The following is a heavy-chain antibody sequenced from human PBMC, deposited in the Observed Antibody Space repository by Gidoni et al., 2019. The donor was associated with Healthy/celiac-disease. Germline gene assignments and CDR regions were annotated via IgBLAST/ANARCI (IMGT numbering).Heavy chain of an antibody. Sequence: QVQLVQSGAAVKKPGASVKVSCKASGYTFTSYYMHWVRQAPGQGLEWMGIINPSGGSTSYAQKFQGRVTMTRDTSTSTVYMELSSLRSEDTAVYYCARGGYCSGGSCYSGDYWGQGTLVTVSS. CDR2: INPSGGST. V-gene: IGHV1-46*01. CDR3: ARGGYCSGGSCYSGDY. D-gene: IGHD2-15*01. CDR1: GYTFTSYY. J-gene: IGHJ4*02.